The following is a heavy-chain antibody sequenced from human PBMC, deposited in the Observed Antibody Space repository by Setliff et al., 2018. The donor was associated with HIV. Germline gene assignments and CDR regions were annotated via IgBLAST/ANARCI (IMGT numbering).Heavy chain of an antibody. Sequence: GGSLRLSCAASGFIFDDYAMHWVRQTPGRGLEWVSGISWNSADIDYADSVKGRFTISRDNAKKSLYLQMTSLKPEDTGVYYCVRVVTFFSTGPHFDPWGQGTLVTVSS. CDR3: VRVVTFFSTGPHFDP. D-gene: IGHD2-21*02. J-gene: IGHJ5*02. CDR2: ISWNSADI. CDR1: GFIFDDYA. V-gene: IGHV3-9*01.